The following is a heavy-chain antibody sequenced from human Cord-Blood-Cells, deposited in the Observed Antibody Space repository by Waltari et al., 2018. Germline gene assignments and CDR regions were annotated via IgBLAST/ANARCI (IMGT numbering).Heavy chain of an antibody. CDR3: ARQIGSSHDY. Sequence: QVQLVESGGGVVQPGRSLRLSCAASGFTFSSYAMHWVRQAPGKGLEWVAVLSYDGSNKYNADSVKGRFTISRDNSKNTLYLQMNSLRAEDTAVYYCARQIGSSHDYWGQGTLVTVSS. D-gene: IGHD6-13*01. CDR2: LSYDGSNK. V-gene: IGHV3-30*04. CDR1: GFTFSSYA. J-gene: IGHJ4*02.